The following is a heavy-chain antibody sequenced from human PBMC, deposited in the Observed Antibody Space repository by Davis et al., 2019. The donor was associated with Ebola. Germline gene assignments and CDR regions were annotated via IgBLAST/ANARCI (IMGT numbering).Heavy chain of an antibody. CDR3: VKDLAALLGFNGMDV. Sequence: PGGSLRLSCAASGFTFDAYAMHWVRQAPGKGLEWVSGISWNSDKIEYADSVKGRVTISRDNAKNSLYLQMDNLRVEDTALYYCVKDLAALLGFNGMDVWGQGTTVIVSS. V-gene: IGHV3-9*01. D-gene: IGHD3-16*01. CDR1: GFTFDAYA. CDR2: ISWNSDKI. J-gene: IGHJ6*02.